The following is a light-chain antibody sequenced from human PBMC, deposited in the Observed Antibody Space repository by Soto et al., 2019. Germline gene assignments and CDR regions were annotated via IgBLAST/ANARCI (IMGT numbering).Light chain of an antibody. V-gene: IGLV1-40*01. CDR2: ANS. CDR1: SYNLGAGYD. CDR3: QSYDSSLIVSKV. J-gene: IGLJ1*01. Sequence: QSVLTQPPSVSGAPGQRVTISCSGSSYNLGAGYDVQWYQQFPGTAPKLLIYANSARPSGVPDRFSGSKSGTSASLAITGLQAEDEADYYCQSYDSSLIVSKVFGTGTKVTVL.